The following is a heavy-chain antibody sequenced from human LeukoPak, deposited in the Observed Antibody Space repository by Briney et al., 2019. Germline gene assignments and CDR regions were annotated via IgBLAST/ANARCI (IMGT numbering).Heavy chain of an antibody. V-gene: IGHV3-48*04. J-gene: IGHJ4*02. CDR3: ARGDGYSDY. CDR1: GFTFTNYA. Sequence: QTGGSLRLSCAASGFTFTNYAMNWVRQAPGKGLEWVSYISSSGSTIYYADSVKGRFTISRDNAKNSLYLQMNSLRAEDTAVYYCARGDGYSDYWGQGTLVTVSS. CDR2: ISSSGSTI. D-gene: IGHD2-8*01.